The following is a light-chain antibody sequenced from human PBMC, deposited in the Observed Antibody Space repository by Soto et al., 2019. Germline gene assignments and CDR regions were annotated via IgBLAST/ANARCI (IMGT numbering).Light chain of an antibody. J-gene: IGKJ4*02. CDR1: QSIRSN. V-gene: IGKV3D-15*01. Sequence: VMTHSRSTLSVSPGRRSTLPCRASQSIRSNYLAWYQQKPGQAPRFLIYGAFSRATGIPDRFSGSGSGTDFTLTISSLKSEDFAVYYCQQYNNWPGFGGGTKVDIK. CDR2: GAF. CDR3: QQYNNWPG.